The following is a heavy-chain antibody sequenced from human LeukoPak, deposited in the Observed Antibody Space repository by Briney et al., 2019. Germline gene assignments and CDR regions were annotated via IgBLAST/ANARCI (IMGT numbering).Heavy chain of an antibody. J-gene: IGHJ4*02. CDR1: GGSISSSSYY. D-gene: IGHD3-10*01. V-gene: IGHV4-39*01. CDR3: ASPSLWFGELFH. CDR2: IYYSGST. Sequence: SETLSLTCTVSGGSISSSSYYWGWIRQPPGKGLEWIGSIYYSGSTYYNPSLKSRVTISVDTSKNQFSLKLSSVTAADTAVYYCASPSLWFGELFHWGQGTLVTVSS.